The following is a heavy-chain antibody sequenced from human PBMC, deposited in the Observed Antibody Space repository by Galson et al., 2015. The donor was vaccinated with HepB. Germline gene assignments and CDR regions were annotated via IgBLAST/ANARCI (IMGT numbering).Heavy chain of an antibody. CDR1: GFTVSSNY. CDR2: IYSGGST. J-gene: IGHJ6*02. CDR3: ARDRQYYDILTGYYVDYYYYGMDV. D-gene: IGHD3-9*01. V-gene: IGHV3-66*01. Sequence: SLRLSCAASGFTVSSNYMSWVRQAPGKGLEWVSVIYSGGSTYYADSVKGRFTISRDNSKNTLYLQMNSLRAEDTAVYYCARDRQYYDILTGYYVDYYYYGMDVWGQGTTVTVSS.